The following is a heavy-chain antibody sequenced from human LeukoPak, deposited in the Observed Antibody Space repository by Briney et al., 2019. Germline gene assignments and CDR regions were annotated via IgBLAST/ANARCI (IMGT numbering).Heavy chain of an antibody. CDR1: GGSFSGYY. V-gene: IGHV4-34*01. Sequence: PSETLSLTCAVYGGSFSGYYWSWIRQPPGKGLEWSGEINHSGSTNYNPSLKSRVTISVDTSKNQFSLKLSSVTAADTAVYYCARGPYYYGSGSYRWFDPWGQGTLVTVSS. CDR2: INHSGST. D-gene: IGHD3-10*01. J-gene: IGHJ5*02. CDR3: ARGPYYYGSGSYRWFDP.